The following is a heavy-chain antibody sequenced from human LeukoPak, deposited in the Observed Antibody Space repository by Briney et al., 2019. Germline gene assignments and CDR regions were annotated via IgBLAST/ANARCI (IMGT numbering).Heavy chain of an antibody. D-gene: IGHD6-19*01. J-gene: IGHJ3*02. CDR2: TYYRSKWYN. CDR3: ARNPEVGDGSGSYWDALDI. V-gene: IGHV6-1*01. Sequence: SQTLSLTCAISGDSVSSNSAAWNWIRQSPSRGLEWLGRTYYRSKWYNDYAVSVKSRITINPDTSKNQFSLQLNSVTPEDTAVYYCARNPEVGDGSGSYWDALDIWGQGTMVTVS. CDR1: GDSVSSNSAA.